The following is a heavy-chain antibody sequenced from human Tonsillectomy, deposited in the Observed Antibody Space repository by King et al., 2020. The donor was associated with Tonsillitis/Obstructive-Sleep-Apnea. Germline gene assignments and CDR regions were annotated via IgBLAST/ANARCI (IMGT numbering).Heavy chain of an antibody. V-gene: IGHV1-69*12. D-gene: IGHD4-11*01. CDR1: GGTFSSYA. CDR3: ARVSLLDYSNYAWNWYFDL. CDR2: IIPIFGTA. J-gene: IGHJ2*01. Sequence: QLVQSGAEVKKPGSSVKVSCKASGGTFSSYAISWVRQAPGQGLEWMGGIIPIFGTANYAQKFQGRVTITADESTSTAYMELSSLRSEDTAVYYCARVSLLDYSNYAWNWYFDLWGRGTLVTVSS.